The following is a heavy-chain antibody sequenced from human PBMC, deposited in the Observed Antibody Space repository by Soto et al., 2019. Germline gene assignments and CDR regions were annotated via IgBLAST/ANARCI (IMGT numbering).Heavy chain of an antibody. CDR3: AKDMGPYCSSTSCYGYGMDV. Sequence: QVQLVESGGGVVQPGRSLRLSCAASGFTFSSYGMHWVRQAPGKGLEWVAVISYDGSNKYYADSVKGRFTISRDNSENTLYLQMNSLRAADTAVYYCAKDMGPYCSSTSCYGYGMDVWGQGTTVTVS. D-gene: IGHD2-2*01. CDR1: GFTFSSYG. J-gene: IGHJ6*02. V-gene: IGHV3-30*18. CDR2: ISYDGSNK.